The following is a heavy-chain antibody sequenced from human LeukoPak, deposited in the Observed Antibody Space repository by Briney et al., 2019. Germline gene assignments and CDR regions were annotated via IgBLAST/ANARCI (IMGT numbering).Heavy chain of an antibody. CDR2: INHSGST. CDR1: GGSFSGYY. Sequence: TSETLSLTCAVYGGSFSGYYWSWIRQPPGKGLEWIGEINHSGSTNYNPSLKSRVTISVDTSKNQFSLKLSSVTAADTAVYYCVSTRGSGSYRLYYYNMDVWGKGTTVTVSS. J-gene: IGHJ6*03. CDR3: VSTRGSGSYRLYYYNMDV. D-gene: IGHD3-10*01. V-gene: IGHV4-34*01.